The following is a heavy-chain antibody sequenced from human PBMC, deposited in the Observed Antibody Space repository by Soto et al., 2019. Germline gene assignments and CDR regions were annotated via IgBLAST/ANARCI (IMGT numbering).Heavy chain of an antibody. Sequence: ASVKVSFKASGYTFTSYYMHWVRQAPGQGLEWMGIINPSGGSTSYAQKFQGRVTMTRDTSTSTVYMELSSLRSEDTAVYYCAMSLRILRFLEWLFLQPWGQGTLVTVSS. CDR3: AMSLRILRFLEWLFLQP. V-gene: IGHV1-46*01. J-gene: IGHJ5*02. CDR2: INPSGGST. D-gene: IGHD3-3*01. CDR1: GYTFTSYY.